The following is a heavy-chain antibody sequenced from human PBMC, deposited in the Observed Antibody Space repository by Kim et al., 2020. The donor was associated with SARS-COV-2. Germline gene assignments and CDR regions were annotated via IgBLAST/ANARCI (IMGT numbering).Heavy chain of an antibody. D-gene: IGHD3-22*01. V-gene: IGHV5-51*01. CDR3: ARLMGYYYDSSGYLAY. J-gene: IGHJ4*02. CDR1: GYSFTSYW. Sequence: GDSLKISCKGSGYSFTSYWIGWVRQMPGKGLEWMGIIYPGDSDTRYSPSFQGQVTISADKSISTAYLQWSSLKASDTAMYYCARLMGYYYDSSGYLAYWGQGTLVTVSS. CDR2: IYPGDSDT.